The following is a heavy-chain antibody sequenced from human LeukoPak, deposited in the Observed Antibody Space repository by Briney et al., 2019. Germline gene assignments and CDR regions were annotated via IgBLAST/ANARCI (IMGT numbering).Heavy chain of an antibody. D-gene: IGHD5-12*01. Sequence: SETLSLTCTVSGGSISSGGYYWSWIRQHPGKGLEWIGYIYYSGSTYYNPSLKSRVTISVDTSKNQFSLKLSSVTAADTAVYYCARDIKGYGEFDYWGQGTLVTVSS. J-gene: IGHJ4*02. CDR1: GGSISSGGYY. V-gene: IGHV4-31*03. CDR2: IYYSGST. CDR3: ARDIKGYGEFDY.